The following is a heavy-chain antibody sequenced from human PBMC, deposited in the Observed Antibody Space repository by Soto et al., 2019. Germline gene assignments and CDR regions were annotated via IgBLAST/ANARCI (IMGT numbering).Heavy chain of an antibody. CDR1: GFTFSNAW. CDR2: IKSKTDGGTT. J-gene: IGHJ4*02. Sequence: EVQLVESGGGLVKPGGSLRLSCAASGFTFSNAWMNWVRQAPGKGLEWVGRIKSKTDGGTTDYAAPVKGRFTISRDDSKNTVYMKMNSLKTEDTAVYGWRRGGGDEGGIDYWGQGTLVTVSS. V-gene: IGHV3-15*07. CDR3: RRGGGDEGGIDY. D-gene: IGHD3-16*01.